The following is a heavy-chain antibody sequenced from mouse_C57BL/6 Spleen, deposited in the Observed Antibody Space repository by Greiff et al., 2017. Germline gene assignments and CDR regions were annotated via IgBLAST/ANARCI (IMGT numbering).Heavy chain of an antibody. Sequence: QVQLKQSGAELARPGASVKLSCKASGYTFTSYGISWVKQRTGQGLEWIGEIYPRSGNTYYNEKFKGKATLTADKSSSTAYMELRSLTSEDSAVYFCARGGDYDGYSHWYFDVWGTGTTVTVSS. CDR2: IYPRSGNT. CDR3: ARGGDYDGYSHWYFDV. CDR1: GYTFTSYG. J-gene: IGHJ1*03. V-gene: IGHV1-81*01. D-gene: IGHD2-3*01.